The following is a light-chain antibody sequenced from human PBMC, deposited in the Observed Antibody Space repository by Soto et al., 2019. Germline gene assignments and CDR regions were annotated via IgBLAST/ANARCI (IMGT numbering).Light chain of an antibody. V-gene: IGKV3-20*01. J-gene: IGKJ1*01. Sequence: TQSPATLSVSPGDRATLSCRASQSINSNLAWYQQQPGQAPRLLIYDASNRATGIPARFSGSASGTDFTLTIRRLEPEDFALYYCQQYGSSPPTFGQGTKVDVK. CDR2: DAS. CDR1: QSINSN. CDR3: QQYGSSPPT.